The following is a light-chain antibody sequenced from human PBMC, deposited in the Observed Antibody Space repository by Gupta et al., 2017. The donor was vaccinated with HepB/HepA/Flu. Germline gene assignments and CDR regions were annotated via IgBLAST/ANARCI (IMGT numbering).Light chain of an antibody. Sequence: DSQMTQSPSTLSASVGDRVTLTCRASQNINEYLAWYQQKPGKTPKLMIFKASRLHSGVPCRFSGSGSGTEFTLTISSLQPDDFATYYCLHDNNFLCTFGQGTKVDIK. J-gene: IGKJ2*02. CDR3: LHDNNFLCT. V-gene: IGKV1-5*03. CDR1: QNINEY. CDR2: KAS.